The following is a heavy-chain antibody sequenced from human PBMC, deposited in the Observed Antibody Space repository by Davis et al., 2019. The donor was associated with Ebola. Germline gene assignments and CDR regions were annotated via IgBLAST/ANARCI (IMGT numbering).Heavy chain of an antibody. J-gene: IGHJ4*02. CDR1: GGTFSSYT. Sequence: SVKVSCKASGGTFSSYTISWVRQAPGQGLEWMGRIIPILGIANYAQKFQGRVTITADKSTSTAYMELSSLRSEDTAVYYCARDTGGGGYEYYFDYWGQGTLVTVSS. CDR3: ARDTGGGGYEYYFDY. CDR2: IIPILGIA. V-gene: IGHV1-69*04. D-gene: IGHD5-12*01.